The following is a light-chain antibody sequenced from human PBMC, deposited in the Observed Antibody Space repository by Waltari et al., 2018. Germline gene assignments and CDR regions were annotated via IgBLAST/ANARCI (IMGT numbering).Light chain of an antibody. CDR3: CSYAGSNSWV. CDR2: EGS. J-gene: IGLJ3*02. CDR1: RSDVGRYNL. V-gene: IGLV2-23*01. Sequence: QSALTQTASVSGSPGQSITISCTGTRSDVGRYNLVPWYQQHPGKVPKFMIYEGSERPSGVSNRFSGTKSGNTATLTISGLRAEDEADYYCCSYAGSNSWVFGGGTKLTVV.